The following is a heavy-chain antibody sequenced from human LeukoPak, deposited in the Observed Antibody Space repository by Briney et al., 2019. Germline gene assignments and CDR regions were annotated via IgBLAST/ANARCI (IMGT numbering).Heavy chain of an antibody. V-gene: IGHV3-20*01. D-gene: IGHD1-26*01. CDR2: INWNGGST. CDR1: GFTFDDYG. J-gene: IGHJ3*02. CDR3: ARDVVGATFGHDAFDI. Sequence: GGSLRLSCAASGFTFDDYGMSWVRQAPGKGLEWVSGINWNGGSTGYADSVKGRFTISRDNAKNSLYLQMNSLRAEDTALYHCARDVVGATFGHDAFDIWGQGTMVTVSS.